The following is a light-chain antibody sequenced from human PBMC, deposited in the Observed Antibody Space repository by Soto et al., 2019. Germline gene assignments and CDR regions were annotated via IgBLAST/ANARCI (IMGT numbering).Light chain of an antibody. V-gene: IGKV1-39*01. J-gene: IGKJ1*01. CDR1: QSITIY. Sequence: DIQMTQSPSSLSASVGDRVTISCRASQSITIYLNWYQQRPGKAPKLLIYSSSSLQSGVPSRFSGNGSGTDFTLTITSLQVEDVATYYCQQSYSSPQTFGHGTKVEFK. CDR2: SSS. CDR3: QQSYSSPQT.